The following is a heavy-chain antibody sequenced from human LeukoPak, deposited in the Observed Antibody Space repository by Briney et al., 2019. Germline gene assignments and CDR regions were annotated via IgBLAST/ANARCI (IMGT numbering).Heavy chain of an antibody. Sequence: GGSLRLSCAASGFTFSNYGMHWVRQAPGKGLEWVAVISYDGTNRYYADSVKGRFTISRDSSKNTLYLQMNSLRAEDAAMYYCARDSAGYSYGAYFDYWGQGTLVTVSS. CDR3: ARDSAGYSYGAYFDY. J-gene: IGHJ4*02. D-gene: IGHD5-18*01. V-gene: IGHV3-30*03. CDR2: ISYDGTNR. CDR1: GFTFSNYG.